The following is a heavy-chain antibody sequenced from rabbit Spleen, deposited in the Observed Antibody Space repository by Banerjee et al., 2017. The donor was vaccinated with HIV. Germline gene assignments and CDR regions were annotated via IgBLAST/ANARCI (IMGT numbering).Heavy chain of an antibody. CDR3: ARDSGTSFSSYGMDL. J-gene: IGHJ6*01. D-gene: IGHD8-1*01. Sequence: QLEESAGGLVQPGGSLKLSCKASGFTLSSYYMIWVRQAPGKGLEWIGIIDVGEGNTDYATWVNGRFTIASDNVQNTVDLQMSGLTAADTATYFCARDSGTSFSSYGMDLWGPGTLVTVS. V-gene: IGHV1S7*01. CDR2: IDVGEGNT. CDR1: GFTLSSYY.